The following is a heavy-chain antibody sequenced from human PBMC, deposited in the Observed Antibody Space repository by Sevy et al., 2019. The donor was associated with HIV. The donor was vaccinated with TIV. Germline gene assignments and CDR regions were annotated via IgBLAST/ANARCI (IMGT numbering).Heavy chain of an antibody. Sequence: GGSLRLSCAASGFTFSTYAMHWVRQAPGKGLEWVAVISYDGSNKYYADSVKGRFTISRDNPKNTLYLQMNSLRAEDTAVYYCSRPRDYGDYYYCDYWGQGTLVTVSS. V-gene: IGHV3-30-3*01. CDR2: ISYDGSNK. D-gene: IGHD4-17*01. CDR3: SRPRDYGDYYYCDY. CDR1: GFTFSTYA. J-gene: IGHJ4*02.